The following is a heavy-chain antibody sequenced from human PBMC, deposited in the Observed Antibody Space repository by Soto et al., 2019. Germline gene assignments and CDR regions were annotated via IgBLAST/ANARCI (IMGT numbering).Heavy chain of an antibody. CDR2: MYYSGST. D-gene: IGHD6-25*01. CDR1: GGSISSSDFY. Sequence: QLQLQESGPGLVKPSETLSLTCTVSGGSISSSDFYWGWLRQTPGKGLEFIGSMYYSGSTYYNPSLKSRITCPVDTSKNQFTLKLITVTAADTAVYYCAVVDSTGNWFDPWGEGALVTVSS. CDR3: AVVDSTGNWFDP. J-gene: IGHJ5*02. V-gene: IGHV4-39*01.